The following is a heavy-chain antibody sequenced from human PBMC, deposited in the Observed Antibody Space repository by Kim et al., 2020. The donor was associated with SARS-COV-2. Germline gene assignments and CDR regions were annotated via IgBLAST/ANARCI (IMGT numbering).Heavy chain of an antibody. J-gene: IGHJ6*02. CDR3: AKGAGDFWSGYYSHYYYGMDV. Sequence: GGSLRLSCAASGFTFSSYAMSWVRQAPGKGLEWVSAISGSGGSTYYADSVKGRFTISRDNSKNTLYLQMNSLRAEDTAVYYCAKGAGDFWSGYYSHYYYGMDVWGQGTTVTVSS. D-gene: IGHD3-3*01. CDR2: ISGSGGST. CDR1: GFTFSSYA. V-gene: IGHV3-23*01.